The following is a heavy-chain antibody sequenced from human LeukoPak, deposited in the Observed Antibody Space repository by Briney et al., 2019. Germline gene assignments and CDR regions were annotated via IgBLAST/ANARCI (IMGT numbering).Heavy chain of an antibody. CDR3: AREGGYSYGWHPDYFDY. J-gene: IGHJ4*02. CDR1: GGSISSYY. V-gene: IGHV4-59*01. D-gene: IGHD5-18*01. CDR2: IYYSGST. Sequence: SETLSLTCTVSGGSISSYYWSWIRQPPGKGLEWIGYIYYSGSTNYNPSLKSRVTISVDTSKNQFSLKLSSVTAADTAVYYCAREGGYSYGWHPDYFDYWGQGTLVNVSS.